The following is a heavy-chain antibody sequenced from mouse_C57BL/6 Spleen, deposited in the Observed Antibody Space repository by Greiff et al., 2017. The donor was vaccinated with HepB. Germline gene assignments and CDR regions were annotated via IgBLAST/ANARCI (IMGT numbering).Heavy chain of an antibody. J-gene: IGHJ3*01. V-gene: IGHV1-26*01. CDR2: INPNNGGT. CDR1: GYTFTDYY. Sequence: EVQLQQSGPELVKPGASVKISCKASGYTFTDYYMNWVKQSHGKSLEWIGDINPNNGGTSYNQKFKGKATLTVDKSSSTAYMELRSLTSEDSAVYYCAREGLWYPFAYWGQGTLVTVSA. CDR3: AREGLWYPFAY. D-gene: IGHD2-1*01.